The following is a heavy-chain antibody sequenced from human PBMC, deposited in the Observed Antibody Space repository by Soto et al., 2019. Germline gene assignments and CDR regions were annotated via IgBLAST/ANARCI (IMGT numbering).Heavy chain of an antibody. CDR2: IYWDDDK. D-gene: IGHD3-16*01. J-gene: IGHJ5*02. V-gene: IGHV2-5*02. CDR1: GLSLSTSGVG. Sequence: SGPTLVNPTQTLTLTCTFSGLSLSTSGVGVGWIRQPPGKALEWLALIYWDDDKRYSPSLKSRLTITKDTSKNQVVLTMTNMDPVDTATYYCAHIPAYYDYVWGSYNWFDPWGQGTLVTVSS. CDR3: AHIPAYYDYVWGSYNWFDP.